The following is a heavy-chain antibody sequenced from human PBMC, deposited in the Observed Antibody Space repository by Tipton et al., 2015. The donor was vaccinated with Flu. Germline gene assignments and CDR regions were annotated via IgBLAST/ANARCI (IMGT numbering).Heavy chain of an antibody. D-gene: IGHD3-9*01. CDR1: GYTFTGYY. V-gene: IGHV1-2*06. J-gene: IGHJ5*02. CDR2: INPNSGGT. Sequence: QLVQSGAEVKKPGASVKVSCKASGYTFTGYYMHWVRQAPGQGLEWMGRINPNSGGTNYAQKFQGRVTMTRDTSISTAYMELSRLRSDDTAVYYCARERAYDILTGHQWSWFDPWGQGTLVTVSS. CDR3: ARERAYDILTGHQWSWFDP.